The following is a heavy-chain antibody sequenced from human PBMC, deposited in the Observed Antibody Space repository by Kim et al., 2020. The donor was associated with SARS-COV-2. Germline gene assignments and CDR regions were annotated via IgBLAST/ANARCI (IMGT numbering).Heavy chain of an antibody. V-gene: IGHV3-33*01. CDR1: GFTFSSYG. J-gene: IGHJ4*02. Sequence: GGSLRLSCAASGFTFSSYGMHWVRQAPGKGLEWVAVIWYDGSNKYYADSVKGRFTISRDNSKNTLYLQMNSLRAEDTAVYYCARDTRTYYYDSSGYIDYWGQGTLVTVSS. D-gene: IGHD3-22*01. CDR2: IWYDGSNK. CDR3: ARDTRTYYYDSSGYIDY.